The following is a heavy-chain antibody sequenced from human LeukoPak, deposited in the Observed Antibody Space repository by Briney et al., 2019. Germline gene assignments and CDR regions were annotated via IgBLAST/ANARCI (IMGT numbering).Heavy chain of an antibody. CDR3: ARHAFPDYYDSSGYPNWFDP. CDR1: GDSISSNNYY. D-gene: IGHD3-22*01. V-gene: IGHV4-39*01. Sequence: SETLSLTCTVSGDSISSNNYYWGWIRQPPGKGLEWIGSIYYSGSTYYTPYLKIRVTISIDKSKNQFSLKLSSVNAADTTVYYCARHAFPDYYDSSGYPNWFDPWGQGTLVTVSS. CDR2: IYYSGST. J-gene: IGHJ5*02.